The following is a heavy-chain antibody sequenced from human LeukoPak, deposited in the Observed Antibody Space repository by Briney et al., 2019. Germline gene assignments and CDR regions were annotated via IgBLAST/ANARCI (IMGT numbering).Heavy chain of an antibody. CDR1: GFTFTSSA. CDR3: AADPLYYYDSSGSSWRPDAFDI. CDR2: IVVGSGNT. D-gene: IGHD3-22*01. Sequence: SVKVSCKASGFTFTSSAVQWVRQARGQRLEWIGWIVVGSGNTNYAQKFQEGVTITRDMSTSTAYMELSSLRSEDTAVYYCAADPLYYYDSSGSSWRPDAFDIWGQGTMVTVSS. J-gene: IGHJ3*02. V-gene: IGHV1-58*01.